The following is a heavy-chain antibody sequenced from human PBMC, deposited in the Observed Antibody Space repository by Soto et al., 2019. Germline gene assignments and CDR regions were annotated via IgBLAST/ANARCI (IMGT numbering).Heavy chain of an antibody. CDR1: GFTFSSYA. CDR3: ARSVGT. CDR2: ISYDGSNK. V-gene: IGHV3-30-3*01. J-gene: IGHJ5*02. Sequence: QVQLVESGGGVVQPGRSLRLSCAASGFTFSSYAMHWVRQAPGKGLEWVAVISYDGSNKYYADSVKGRFTISRDNSKNTLYLQMNRLRAEDTAVYYCARSVGTWGQGTLVTVSS.